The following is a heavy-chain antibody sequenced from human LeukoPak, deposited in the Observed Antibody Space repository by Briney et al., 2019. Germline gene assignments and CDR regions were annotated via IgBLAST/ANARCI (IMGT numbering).Heavy chain of an antibody. CDR2: INHSGST. D-gene: IGHD3-3*01. Sequence: SETLPLTCAVYGGSFSGYYWSWIRQPPGKGLEWIGEINHSGSTNYNPSLKSRVTISVDTSKNQFSLKLSSVTAADTAVYYCARAVVSSYDFWSGYYIYFDYWGQGTLVTVSS. V-gene: IGHV4-34*01. J-gene: IGHJ4*02. CDR1: GGSFSGYY. CDR3: ARAVVSSYDFWSGYYIYFDY.